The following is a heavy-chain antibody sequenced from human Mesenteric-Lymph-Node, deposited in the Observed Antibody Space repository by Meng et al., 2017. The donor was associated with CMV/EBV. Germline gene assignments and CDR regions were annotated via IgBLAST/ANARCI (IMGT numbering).Heavy chain of an antibody. CDR2: IRYDGSNK. D-gene: IGHD1-20*01. CDR1: GFTFSSYG. V-gene: IGHV3-30*02. CDR3: AKILGNWNYLDY. Sequence: GGSLRLSCAASGFTFSSYGMHWVRQAPGKGLEWVAFIRYDGSNKNCADSVKGRFTISRDNSKNTLYLQMNSLRAEDTAVYYCAKILGNWNYLDYWGQGTLVTVSS. J-gene: IGHJ4*02.